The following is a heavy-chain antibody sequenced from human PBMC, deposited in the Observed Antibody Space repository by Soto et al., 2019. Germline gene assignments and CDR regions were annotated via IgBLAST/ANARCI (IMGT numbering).Heavy chain of an antibody. J-gene: IGHJ6*02. CDR3: AHSTHYCSSTSSYSAEDSYGLDV. D-gene: IGHD2-2*01. CDR1: GFSLSTSGVG. V-gene: IGHV2-5*01. CDR2: IYLNDDK. Sequence: QITLKESGPTLVKPTQTLTLTCTFSGFSLSTSGVGVGWLRQPPGKPLEGLALIYLNDDKRYRPSLKSRLTITKDTSKNQVVLTMTNMGPVDTATYYCAHSTHYCSSTSSYSAEDSYGLDVWGQGTTVTVS.